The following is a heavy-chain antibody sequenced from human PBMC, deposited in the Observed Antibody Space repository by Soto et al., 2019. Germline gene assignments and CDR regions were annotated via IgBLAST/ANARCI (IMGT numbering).Heavy chain of an antibody. Sequence: EVHLLESGGGLVQPGGSVRLSCAASGFTFSNYAMTWVRQAPGKGLEWVSVISGTGGGTNNADSAKGRFTTSRDNSKNTLYLQMNSLRAEDTAVYYCANRAFYGSGIPNYYGMDVWGQGTVVTVSS. CDR2: ISGTGGGT. CDR1: GFTFSNYA. J-gene: IGHJ6*02. V-gene: IGHV3-23*01. CDR3: ANRAFYGSGIPNYYGMDV. D-gene: IGHD3-10*01.